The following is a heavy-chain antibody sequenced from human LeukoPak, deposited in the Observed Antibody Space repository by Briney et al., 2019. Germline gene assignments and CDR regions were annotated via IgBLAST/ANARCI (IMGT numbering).Heavy chain of an antibody. D-gene: IGHD2-2*01. CDR1: GFTFSSYS. CDR3: ASRIVVVPAAISFQDAFDI. J-gene: IGHJ3*02. Sequence: PGGSLRLSCAASGFTFSSYSMNWVRQAPGKGLEWVSSISSSSSYIYYADSVKGRFTISRDNAKNSLYLQMNSLRAEDTAVYYCASRIVVVPAAISFQDAFDIWGQGTMVTVSS. CDR2: ISSSSSYI. V-gene: IGHV3-21*01.